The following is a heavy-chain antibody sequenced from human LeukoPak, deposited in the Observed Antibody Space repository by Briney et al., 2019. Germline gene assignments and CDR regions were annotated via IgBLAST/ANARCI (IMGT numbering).Heavy chain of an antibody. CDR3: ARGGIAGFDY. V-gene: IGHV4-34*01. Sequence: SETLSLTCAVYGGSFSGHFWSWIRQTPGKGLEWIGEINHSGSTNYNPSLKSRVTISVDTSKNQFSLRLTSVTAADTAVLYCARGGIAGFDYWGQGALVTVSS. D-gene: IGHD1-20*01. CDR2: INHSGST. J-gene: IGHJ4*02. CDR1: GGSFSGHF.